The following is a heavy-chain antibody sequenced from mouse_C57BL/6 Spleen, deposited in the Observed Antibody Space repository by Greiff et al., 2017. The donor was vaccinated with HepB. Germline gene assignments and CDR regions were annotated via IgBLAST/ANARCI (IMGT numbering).Heavy chain of an antibody. CDR1: GYSITSGYY. J-gene: IGHJ1*03. CDR2: ISYDGSN. CDR3: ARGSDGGYYRYFDV. Sequence: DVQLQESGPGLVKPSQSLSLTCSVTGYSITSGYYWNWIRQFPGNNLEWMGYISYDGSNNYNPALKNRSSITRDTSKNQFFLKLNSVTTEDTATYYCARGSDGGYYRYFDVWGTGTTVTVSS. V-gene: IGHV3-6*01. D-gene: IGHD1-1*02.